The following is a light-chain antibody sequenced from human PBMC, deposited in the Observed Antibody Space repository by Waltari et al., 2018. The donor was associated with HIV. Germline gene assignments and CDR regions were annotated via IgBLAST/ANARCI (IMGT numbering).Light chain of an antibody. CDR3: GTWDTTLSAVV. CDR1: HSTLAPNY. V-gene: IGLV1-51*01. Sequence: QSLLTQPPSVSAAPGQIVTIPCPGTHSTLAPNYFPWYQHPPGTAPKLIIYDNDKRPSGIPDRFSGSKSGTSATLGVSGLQTGDEADYFCGTWDTTLSAVVFGGGTKLTVL. CDR2: DND. J-gene: IGLJ2*01.